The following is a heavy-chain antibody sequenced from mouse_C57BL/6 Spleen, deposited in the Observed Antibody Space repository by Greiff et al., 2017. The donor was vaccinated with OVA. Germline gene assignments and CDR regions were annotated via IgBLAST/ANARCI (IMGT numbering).Heavy chain of an antibody. Sequence: EVQLQQSGPELVKPGDSVKISCKASGYSFTGYFMNWVMQSHGKSLEWIGRINPYNGDTFYNQKFKGKATLTVDKSSSTAHMELRSLTSEDSAVYYCARMTEDYSNTWFAYWGQGTLVTVSA. CDR2: INPYNGDT. J-gene: IGHJ3*01. CDR1: GYSFTGYF. D-gene: IGHD2-5*01. V-gene: IGHV1-20*01. CDR3: ARMTEDYSNTWFAY.